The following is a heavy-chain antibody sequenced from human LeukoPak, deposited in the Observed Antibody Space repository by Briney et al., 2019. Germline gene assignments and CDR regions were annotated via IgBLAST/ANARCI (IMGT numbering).Heavy chain of an antibody. CDR2: TYYSSKWYN. D-gene: IGHD6-13*01. V-gene: IGHV6-1*01. CDR1: GDSVSSNSAA. J-gene: IGHJ4*02. Sequence: SQTLSLTCAISGDSVSSNSAAWNWIRQSRSRGLEWLGRTYYSSKWYNDYALSVKSRITIDPDTSKKQSSLQLNSVTPEDTAMYYCARAARSSSSNNVFDYWGQGTLVTVSS. CDR3: ARAARSSSSNNVFDY.